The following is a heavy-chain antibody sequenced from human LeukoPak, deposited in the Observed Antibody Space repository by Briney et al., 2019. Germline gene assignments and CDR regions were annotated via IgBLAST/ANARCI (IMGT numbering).Heavy chain of an antibody. CDR2: IKSETDGGTT. J-gene: IGHJ4*02. Sequence: NPGGSLRLSCAASGFTFSNAWMSWVRQAPGKGLEWVGRIKSETDGGTTDYAAPVRGRFTISRDDSKNTLYLQMNSLKTEDTAVYFCTTVRYYDSSGPLWGQGTLVTVSS. CDR3: TTVRYYDSSGPL. CDR1: GFTFSNAW. V-gene: IGHV3-15*01. D-gene: IGHD3-22*01.